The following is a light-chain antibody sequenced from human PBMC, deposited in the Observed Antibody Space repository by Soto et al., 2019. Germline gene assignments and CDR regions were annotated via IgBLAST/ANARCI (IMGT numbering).Light chain of an antibody. J-gene: IGKJ1*01. CDR2: DAS. V-gene: IGKV1-33*01. CDR1: QDISNY. CDR3: QQYTSYPWT. Sequence: DIQMTQSPSSLSASVGDRVTITCQASQDISNYLNWYQQKPGKAPKLLIYDASNLETGVPSRFSGGGSGTHFTFTISSLQPDDFATYYCQQYTSYPWTFGQGTKVEIK.